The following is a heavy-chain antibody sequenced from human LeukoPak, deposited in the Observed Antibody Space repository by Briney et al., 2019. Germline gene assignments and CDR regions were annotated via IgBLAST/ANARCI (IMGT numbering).Heavy chain of an antibody. CDR1: GYTFTSYD. J-gene: IGHJ6*02. Sequence: WASVKVSCKASGYTFTSYDINWVRQATGQGLEWMGWMNPNSGNTGYAQKFQGRVTMTRNTSISTAYMELSSLRSEDTAVYYCARGAPLPHYYYYGMDVWGQGTTVTVSS. CDR2: MNPNSGNT. V-gene: IGHV1-8*01. CDR3: ARGAPLPHYYYYGMDV.